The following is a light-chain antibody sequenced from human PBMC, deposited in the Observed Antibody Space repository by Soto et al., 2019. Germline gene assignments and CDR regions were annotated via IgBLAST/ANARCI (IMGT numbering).Light chain of an antibody. V-gene: IGLV2-14*01. J-gene: IGLJ2*01. CDR2: GVS. CDR3: CSYTSLSSVV. CDR1: SSDVGGYNH. Sequence: QSVLTQSASVSGSPGQSITISCTGTSSDVGGYNHVSWYQHPPGRAPKLILFGVSDRPSGVSHRFSGSKSGNTASLTISGLQAEDEADYYCCSYTSLSSVVFGGRTKLTVL.